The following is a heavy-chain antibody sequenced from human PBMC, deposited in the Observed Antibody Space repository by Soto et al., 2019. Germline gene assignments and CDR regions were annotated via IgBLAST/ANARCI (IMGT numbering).Heavy chain of an antibody. D-gene: IGHD3-16*01. CDR2: ISSSSSTI. J-gene: IGHJ4*02. V-gene: IGHV3-48*01. CDR1: GFTFSNSA. Sequence: EVQLVESGGGLVQPGGSLRLSCAASGFTFSNSAMNWVRQAPGKGLEWVAYISSSSSTIYYADSVKGRFTISRDNANNSLYLQMNSLSAEDPDVYYCARLRGFFDYWGQGTLVTVAS. CDR3: ARLRGFFDY.